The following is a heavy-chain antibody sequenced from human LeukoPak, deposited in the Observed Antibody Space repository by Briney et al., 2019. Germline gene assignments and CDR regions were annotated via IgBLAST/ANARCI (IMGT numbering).Heavy chain of an antibody. V-gene: IGHV4-59*01. CDR1: GDSIRRYF. Sequence: SETLSLTCSVSGDSIRRYFWSWIRLSPGKGLEWIGYVHHSGTSRYKPSLESRVTMSLDTSENQFSLTLKSVTAADTALYYCGGAEIDRLRSPGTLYYIDTWGPGTLVTVSS. J-gene: IGHJ5*02. CDR2: VHHSGTS. CDR3: GGAEIDRLRSPGTLYYIDT. D-gene: IGHD5-12*01.